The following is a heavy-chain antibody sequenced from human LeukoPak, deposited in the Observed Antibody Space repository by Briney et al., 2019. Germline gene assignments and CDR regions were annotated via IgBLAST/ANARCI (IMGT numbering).Heavy chain of an antibody. J-gene: IGHJ4*02. Sequence: ASVKVSCKASGYTFTGYFVHWVRQAPGQGLQWMGWINPNTGGTNYAQKFQGRVTMTRDTSISTAYMELSRLRSDDTAVYYCARLGSDYSLDYWGQGTLVTVSS. CDR2: INPNTGGT. CDR3: ARLGSDYSLDY. V-gene: IGHV1-2*02. CDR1: GYTFTGYF. D-gene: IGHD4-11*01.